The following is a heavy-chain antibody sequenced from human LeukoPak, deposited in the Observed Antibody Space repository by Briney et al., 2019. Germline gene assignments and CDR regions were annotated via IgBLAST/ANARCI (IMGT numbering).Heavy chain of an antibody. Sequence: GRSLRLSCAASGFTFDDYAMHWVRQAPGKGLEWVSGISWNSGSIGYADSVKGRFTISRDNAKSSLYLQMNSLRVDDTAVYYCAADPYVDYWGQGTLVTVSS. CDR1: GFTFDDYA. V-gene: IGHV3-9*01. CDR2: ISWNSGSI. J-gene: IGHJ4*02. D-gene: IGHD2-21*01. CDR3: AADPYVDY.